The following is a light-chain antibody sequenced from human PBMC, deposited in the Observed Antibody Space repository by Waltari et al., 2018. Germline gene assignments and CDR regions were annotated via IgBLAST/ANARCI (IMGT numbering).Light chain of an antibody. Sequence: SYVLTQAPSVAVAPGQTARIPCGGNNIGSESVHCYQQKPGQAPVLVIYDNIDRPSGIPERFSGSNYRNMATLTISRVEDGDEADYYCQVWDSNVVFGGGTKLTVL. CDR2: DNI. CDR3: QVWDSNVV. CDR1: NIGSES. J-gene: IGLJ2*01. V-gene: IGLV3-21*02.